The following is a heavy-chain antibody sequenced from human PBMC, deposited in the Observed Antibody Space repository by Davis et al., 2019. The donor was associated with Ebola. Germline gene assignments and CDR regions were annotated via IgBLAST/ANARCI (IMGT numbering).Heavy chain of an antibody. CDR2: IFHSVTT. J-gene: IGHJ4*02. CDR3: ARGFDFGDN. CDR1: GGSISSGGYY. Sequence: PSETLSLTCTLSGGSISSGGYYWSWIRQHPRKGPEWIGYIFHSVTTYYNPSLKSRVNMSVDTSKHQFSLKLSSVTAADTAVYYCARGFDFGDNWGQGTLVTVSS. V-gene: IGHV4-31*03. D-gene: IGHD4/OR15-4a*01.